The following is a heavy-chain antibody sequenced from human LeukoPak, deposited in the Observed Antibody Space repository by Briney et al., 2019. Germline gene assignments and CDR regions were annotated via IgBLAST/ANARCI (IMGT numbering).Heavy chain of an antibody. CDR1: GFTFSSYG. CDR3: AKVGRSGWPDFDY. CDR2: ISYDGSNK. Sequence: TGGSLRLSCAASGFTFSSYGMHRVRQAPGKGLEWVAVISYDGSNKYYADSVKGRFTISRDNSKNTLYLQMNSLRAEDTAVYYCAKVGRSGWPDFDYWGQGTLVTVSS. J-gene: IGHJ4*02. V-gene: IGHV3-30*18. D-gene: IGHD6-19*01.